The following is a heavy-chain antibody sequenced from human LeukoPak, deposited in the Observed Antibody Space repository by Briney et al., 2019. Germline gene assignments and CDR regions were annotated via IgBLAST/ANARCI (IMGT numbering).Heavy chain of an antibody. J-gene: IGHJ6*02. CDR1: GYTFTSYA. CDR3: AREGPGYSSGWYFTPYYYYGMDV. Sequence: ASVKVSCKASGYTFTSYAMNWVRQAPVQGLEWMGWINTNTGNPTYAQGFTGRFVFSLDTSVSTAYLQISSLKAEDTAVYYCAREGPGYSSGWYFTPYYYYGMDVWGQGTTVTVSS. CDR2: INTNTGNP. V-gene: IGHV7-4-1*02. D-gene: IGHD6-19*01.